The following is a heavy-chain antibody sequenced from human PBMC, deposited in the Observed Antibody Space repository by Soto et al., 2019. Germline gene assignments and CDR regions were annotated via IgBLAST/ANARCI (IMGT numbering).Heavy chain of an antibody. CDR1: GFTFGDYA. CDR2: IRSKAYGGTT. Sequence: SLRLSCTASGFTFGDYAMSWFRQAPGKGLEWVGFIRSKAYGGTTEYAASVKGRFTISRDDSKSIAYLQMNSLKTEDTAVYYCTSDSRGYCSGGSCYSAYWGQGTLVTVSS. D-gene: IGHD2-15*01. CDR3: TSDSRGYCSGGSCYSAY. V-gene: IGHV3-49*03. J-gene: IGHJ4*02.